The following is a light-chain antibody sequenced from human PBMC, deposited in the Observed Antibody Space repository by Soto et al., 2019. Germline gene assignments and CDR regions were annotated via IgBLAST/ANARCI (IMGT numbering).Light chain of an antibody. CDR3: QQYGSSPLT. CDR1: QAVNTR. V-gene: IGKV3-20*01. Sequence: EIVLTHSPATLSSFPGDRVTLSCRASQAVNTRLAWYQHKPGQAPRLLIYLTSNRAAGIPARFSGSGSGTDFTLTISRLEPEDFAVYYCQQYGSSPLTFGGGTKVDIK. CDR2: LTS. J-gene: IGKJ4*01.